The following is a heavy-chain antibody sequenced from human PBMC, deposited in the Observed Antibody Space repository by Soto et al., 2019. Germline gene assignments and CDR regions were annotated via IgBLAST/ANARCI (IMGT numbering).Heavy chain of an antibody. Sequence: HPGGSLRLSCAASGFTFSSYWMSWVRQAPGKGLEWVANIKQDGSEKYYVDSVKGRFTISSDNAKNSLYLQMNSLRAEDTAVYYFARDSGYDSPFYYWGQGTLVTVSS. D-gene: IGHD5-12*01. CDR3: ARDSGYDSPFYY. CDR1: GFTFSSYW. CDR2: IKQDGSEK. J-gene: IGHJ4*02. V-gene: IGHV3-7*01.